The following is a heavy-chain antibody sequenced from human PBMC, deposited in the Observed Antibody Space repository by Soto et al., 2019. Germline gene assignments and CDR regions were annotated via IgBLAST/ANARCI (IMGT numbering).Heavy chain of an antibody. CDR1: GYTVSELS. J-gene: IGHJ4*02. D-gene: IGHD6-25*01. Sequence: GASVKVSCKVSGYTVSELSMHWLRQGPGKALEWLGGFDPEAGEKIYTQKFRGRVITTEDTSTDIAYMGLSSLRSDDTAVYFCARRKERSGPNYFDSWGQGSLVTVSS. CDR2: FDPEAGEK. CDR3: ARRKERSGPNYFDS. V-gene: IGHV1-24*01.